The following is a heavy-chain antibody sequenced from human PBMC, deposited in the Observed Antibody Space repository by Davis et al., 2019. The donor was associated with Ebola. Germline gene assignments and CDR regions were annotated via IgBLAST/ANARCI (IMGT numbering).Heavy chain of an antibody. J-gene: IGHJ6*02. Sequence: PGGSLRLSCAASAFMFSNYGMHWVRQAPGKGLEWVAVIWLDEISTYYADSVKGRFTISRDNSENTLSLQMNSLRAGDTAVYYCARGVSVRNRYTIGDYYGMDVWGQGTTVTVSS. CDR3: ARGVSVRNRYTIGDYYGMDV. CDR1: AFMFSNYG. V-gene: IGHV3-33*01. D-gene: IGHD1/OR15-1a*01. CDR2: IWLDEIST.